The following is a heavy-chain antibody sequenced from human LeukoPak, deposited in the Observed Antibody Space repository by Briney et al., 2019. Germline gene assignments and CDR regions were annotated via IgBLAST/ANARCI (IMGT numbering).Heavy chain of an antibody. V-gene: IGHV3-30*02. CDR2: IRYDGSYK. CDR1: GFTFSSYG. Sequence: PGGSLRLSCAASGFTFSSYGMHWVRQAPGKGLEWVAFIRYDGSYKYYADPMKGRFTISRDNSKNTLYLQMNSLRPEDTAVYYCGAVPLFGSGRPDYWGQGILATVSS. J-gene: IGHJ4*02. D-gene: IGHD3-10*01. CDR3: GAVPLFGSGRPDY.